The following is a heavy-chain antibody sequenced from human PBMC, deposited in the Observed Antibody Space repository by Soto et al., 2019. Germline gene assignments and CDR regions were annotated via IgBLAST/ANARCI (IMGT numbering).Heavy chain of an antibody. CDR1: GGTFSSLG. CDR2: IIPISGRT. Sequence: QVRLVQSGAEVKRPGSSVKVSCEASGGTFSSLGFTWVRQAPGQGLEWMGGIIPISGRTTFAPKFLGRVTITADESTRTTYMELTALTSDDTAIYYCATRGTQGRWLEFGDYWGQGTLVTVSS. D-gene: IGHD5-12*01. V-gene: IGHV1-69*01. J-gene: IGHJ4*02. CDR3: ATRGTQGRWLEFGDY.